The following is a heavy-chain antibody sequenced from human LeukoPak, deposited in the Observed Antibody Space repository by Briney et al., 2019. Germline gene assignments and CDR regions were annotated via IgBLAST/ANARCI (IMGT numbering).Heavy chain of an antibody. D-gene: IGHD3-16*02. CDR2: ISAYNGNT. CDR1: GYTFTSYG. V-gene: IGHV1-18*01. Sequence: GASVEVSCKAPGYTFTSYGISWVRQAPGQGLEWMGRISAYNGNTNYAQKLQGRVTMTTDTSTSTAYMELRSLRSDDTAVYYCARDGSYIGGVIVSGDYWGQGTLVTVSS. CDR3: ARDGSYIGGVIVSGDY. J-gene: IGHJ4*02.